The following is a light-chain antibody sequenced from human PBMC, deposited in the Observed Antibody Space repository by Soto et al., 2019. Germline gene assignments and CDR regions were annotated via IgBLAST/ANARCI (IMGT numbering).Light chain of an antibody. V-gene: IGKV2-30*01. CDR3: MQGTHWPIT. J-gene: IGKJ5*01. CDR2: KVS. Sequence: VMTQSPDSLCVSLCERATINCKSIQSVLYSSNNKNYFSWFQQRPGRSPRRLIYKVSNRDSGVPARFSGSGSGTDFALKISRVEAEDVGVYYCMQGTHWPITFGQGTRLEI. CDR1: QSVLYSSNNKNY.